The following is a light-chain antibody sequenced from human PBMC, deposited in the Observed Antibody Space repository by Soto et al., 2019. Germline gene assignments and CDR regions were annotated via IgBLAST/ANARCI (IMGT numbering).Light chain of an antibody. CDR1: SSNIGAGYD. J-gene: IGLJ1*01. CDR3: QSYASSLSGYV. V-gene: IGLV1-40*01. Sequence: QSVLTQPPSVSGAPGQRVTMSCTGSSSNIGAGYDVHWYQQLPGTAPKLLISGNTNRPSGVPDRFSGSKSGTSASLAITGLQAEDEADYYCQSYASSLSGYVFGTGTKLTVL. CDR2: GNT.